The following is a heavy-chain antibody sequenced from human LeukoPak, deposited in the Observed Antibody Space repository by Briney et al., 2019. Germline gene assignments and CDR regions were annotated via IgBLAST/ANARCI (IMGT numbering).Heavy chain of an antibody. J-gene: IGHJ2*01. Sequence: GGSLRLSCAASGFTFSNYGMNWVRQAPGKGLEWVSSISSSSTYIDYTDSVKGRFTISRDNAKNSLDLQMNSLRAEDTAVYYCARFLKTGYWAHYWYFDLWGRGTLVTVSS. CDR2: ISSSSTYI. D-gene: IGHD3-9*01. CDR1: GFTFSNYG. CDR3: ARFLKTGYWAHYWYFDL. V-gene: IGHV3-21*01.